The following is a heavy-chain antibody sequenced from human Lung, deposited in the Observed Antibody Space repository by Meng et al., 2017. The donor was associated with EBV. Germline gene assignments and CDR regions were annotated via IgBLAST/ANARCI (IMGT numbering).Heavy chain of an antibody. D-gene: IGHD3-10*01. CDR2: IYYSGST. V-gene: IGHV4-31*01. Sequence: VQLQESGPGLVKPSQTLSLTCTVSGGSISSGGHYWSWIRQHPGKSLEWIGYIYYSGSTYYNPSLKSLVSISVDTSNNQFSLKLSSVTAADTAVYYCARAVGTGYFDYWGQGTLVTVSS. CDR3: ARAVGTGYFDY. J-gene: IGHJ4*02. CDR1: GGSISSGGHY.